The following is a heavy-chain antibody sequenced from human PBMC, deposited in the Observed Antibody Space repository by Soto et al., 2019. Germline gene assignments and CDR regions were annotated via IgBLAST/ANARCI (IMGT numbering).Heavy chain of an antibody. V-gene: IGHV1-69*10. CDR1: GGTFSSYA. CDR2: IIPILGIA. D-gene: IGHD4-17*01. CDR3: ARGMTTVVTDYYCYGMDV. Sequence: ASVKVSCKASGGTFSSYAISWVRQAPGQGLEWMGGIIPILGIANYAQKFQGRVTITADKSTSTAYMELSSLRSEDTAVYSCARGMTTVVTDYYCYGMDVWGQGTTVTVSS. J-gene: IGHJ6*02.